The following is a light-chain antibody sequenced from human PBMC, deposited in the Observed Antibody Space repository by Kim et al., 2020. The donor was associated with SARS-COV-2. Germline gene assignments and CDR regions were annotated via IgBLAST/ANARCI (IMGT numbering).Light chain of an antibody. CDR3: QVWDSSSDHRV. CDR2: YDS. V-gene: IGLV3-21*04. J-gene: IGLJ3*02. CDR1: NIGSKS. Sequence: SYELTQPPSVSVAPGKTARITCGGNNIGSKSVHWYQQKPGQAPVLVIYYDSDRPSGIPERFSGSNSRNTATLTISRVEAGDEADYDCQVWDSSSDHRVFCGGTQLSVL.